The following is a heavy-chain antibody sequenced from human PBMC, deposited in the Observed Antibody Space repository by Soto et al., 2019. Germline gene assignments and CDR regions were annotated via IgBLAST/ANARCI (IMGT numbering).Heavy chain of an antibody. J-gene: IGHJ5*02. CDR1: GFTFSNFG. Sequence: QVQLVESGGGVVQPGRSPRLSCAASGFTFSNFGMHLVRQAPGKGLEWVAAISSDGGDKYYSHSVKDRFTVSRDNSRNTLFLQMNSLRVEDTAVYYCVKGSDVARQELDRWGQGILVTVSS. CDR3: VKGSDVARQELDR. D-gene: IGHD2-15*01. V-gene: IGHV3-30*18. CDR2: ISSDGGDK.